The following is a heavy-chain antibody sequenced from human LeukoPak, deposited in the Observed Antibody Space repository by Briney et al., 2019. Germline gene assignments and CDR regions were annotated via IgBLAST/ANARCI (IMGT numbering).Heavy chain of an antibody. V-gene: IGHV1-69*13. Sequence: AASVKVSCKASGGTFSSYAISWVRQAPGQGLEWMGGIIPIFGTANYAQKFQGRVTITADESTSTAYMEPSSLRSEDTAVYYCASKLPAGAFDYWGQGTLVTVSS. D-gene: IGHD7-27*01. CDR2: IIPIFGTA. J-gene: IGHJ4*02. CDR1: GGTFSSYA. CDR3: ASKLPAGAFDY.